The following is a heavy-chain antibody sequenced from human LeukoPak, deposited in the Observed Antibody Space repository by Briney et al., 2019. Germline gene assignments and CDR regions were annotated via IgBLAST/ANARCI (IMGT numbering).Heavy chain of an antibody. Sequence: SETLSLTCTVSGDSISSYYCSWIRQPPGKGLEWIGYIYYSGSTSYNPSLKSRVTISLDTSNNQFSLKLRSVTAADTAVYYCARTRIDIANDYWGQGTLVTVSS. D-gene: IGHD5-12*01. CDR1: GDSISSYY. CDR3: ARTRIDIANDY. J-gene: IGHJ4*02. CDR2: IYYSGST. V-gene: IGHV4-59*01.